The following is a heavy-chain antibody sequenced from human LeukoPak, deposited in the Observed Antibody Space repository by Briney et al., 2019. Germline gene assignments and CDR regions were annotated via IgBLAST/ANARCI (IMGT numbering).Heavy chain of an antibody. Sequence: SETLSLTCAVYGGSFSGYYWSWIRQPPGKGLEWIGEINHSGSTNYNPSLKSRVTISVDTSKNQFSLKLSSVTAADTAVYYCAILGPENYYDSSDTIRHLDYWGQGTLVTVSS. CDR3: AILGPENYYDSSDTIRHLDY. CDR2: INHSGST. J-gene: IGHJ4*02. D-gene: IGHD3-22*01. V-gene: IGHV4-34*01. CDR1: GGSFSGYY.